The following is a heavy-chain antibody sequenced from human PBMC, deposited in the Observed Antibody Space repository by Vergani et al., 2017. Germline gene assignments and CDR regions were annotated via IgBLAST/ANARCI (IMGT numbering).Heavy chain of an antibody. Sequence: QLQLQESGPGLVKPSETLSLTCTVSGCPISSSSYYWGWIRQPPGKGLEWIGSIYYSGSTYYNPSLKSRVTISVDTSKNQFSLKLSSVTAADTAVYYCARRVVPAANDYWGQGTLVTVSS. V-gene: IGHV4-39*01. CDR1: GCPISSSSYY. J-gene: IGHJ4*02. CDR2: IYYSGST. CDR3: ARRVVPAANDY. D-gene: IGHD2-2*01.